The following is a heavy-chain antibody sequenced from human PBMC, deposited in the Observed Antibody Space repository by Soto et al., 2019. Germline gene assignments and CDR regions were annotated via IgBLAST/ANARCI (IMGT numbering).Heavy chain of an antibody. Sequence: ASVKVSCQASGYTFTSYAMHWVHQAPGQRLEWMGWINAGNGNTKYSQKFQGGVTITRDTSASTAYMELSSLRSEDTAVYYCARDRTHSGYYYYFDYWGQGTLVTVSS. CDR1: GYTFTSYA. CDR3: ARDRTHSGYYYYFDY. V-gene: IGHV1-3*01. J-gene: IGHJ4*02. D-gene: IGHD3-22*01. CDR2: INAGNGNT.